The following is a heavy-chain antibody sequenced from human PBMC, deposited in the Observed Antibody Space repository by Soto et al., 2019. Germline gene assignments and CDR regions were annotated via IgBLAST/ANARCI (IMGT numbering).Heavy chain of an antibody. CDR3: AGSPINCSGGSCRYFDY. Sequence: SETLSLTCTVSGGSISSYYWSWIRQPPGKGLEWIGYIYYSGSTNYNPSLKSRVTISVDTSKNQFSLKLSSVTAADTAVYYCAGSPINCSGGSCRYFDYWGQGTLVTVSS. CDR1: GGSISSYY. CDR2: IYYSGST. V-gene: IGHV4-59*01. D-gene: IGHD2-15*01. J-gene: IGHJ4*02.